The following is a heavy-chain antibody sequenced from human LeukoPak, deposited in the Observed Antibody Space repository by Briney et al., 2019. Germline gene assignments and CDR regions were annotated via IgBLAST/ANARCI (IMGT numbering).Heavy chain of an antibody. D-gene: IGHD6-19*01. CDR3: AKDPFSGWYRNWFDP. J-gene: IGHJ5*02. Sequence: PEGSLRLSCAASGFTFSSYAMSWVRQAPGKGLEWVSAISGSGGSTYYADSVKGRFTISRDNSKNTLYLQMNSLRAEDTAVYYCAKDPFSGWYRNWFDPWGQGTLVTVSS. CDR2: ISGSGGST. V-gene: IGHV3-23*01. CDR1: GFTFSSYA.